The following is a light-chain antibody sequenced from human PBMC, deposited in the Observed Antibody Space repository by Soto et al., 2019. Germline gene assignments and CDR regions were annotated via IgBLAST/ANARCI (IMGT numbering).Light chain of an antibody. J-gene: IGLJ1*01. Sequence: QSALTQPASVSGSPGQSIAISCTGTSSDVGSHNYVSWYQHHPGKAHKIMIYDVSSRPSGVSDRFSGSKTGNTASLTISGLQAEDEADYYCISYTTISTYVFGTGTKVTVL. CDR3: ISYTTISTYV. CDR1: SSDVGSHNY. CDR2: DVS. V-gene: IGLV2-14*03.